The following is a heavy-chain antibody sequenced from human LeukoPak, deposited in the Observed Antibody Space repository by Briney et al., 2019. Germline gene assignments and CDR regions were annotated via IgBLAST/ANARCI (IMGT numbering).Heavy chain of an antibody. CDR3: ARSLFYYDSSGYYY. Sequence: SETLSLTCTVSGASITSYYWSWIRQPPGEGLEWIGHISYSGNTNYNPSLKSRVTISVDTSKNQFSLKLSSVTAADTAVYYCARSLFYYDSSGYYYWGQGTLVTVSS. J-gene: IGHJ4*02. V-gene: IGHV4-59*08. CDR1: GASITSYY. D-gene: IGHD3-22*01. CDR2: ISYSGNT.